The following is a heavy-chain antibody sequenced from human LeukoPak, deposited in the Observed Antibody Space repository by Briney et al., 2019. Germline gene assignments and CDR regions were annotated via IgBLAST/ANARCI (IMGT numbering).Heavy chain of an antibody. Sequence: GGSLRLSCAASGFTFSSYVMHWVRQAPTKGLEWVAVISYDGSNKYYADSVKGRFTISRDNSKNTLYLQMNSLRAEDTAVYYCARTEPRGDYFDYWGQGTLVTVSS. CDR3: ARTEPRGDYFDY. CDR2: ISYDGSNK. J-gene: IGHJ4*02. D-gene: IGHD1-14*01. V-gene: IGHV3-30-3*01. CDR1: GFTFSSYV.